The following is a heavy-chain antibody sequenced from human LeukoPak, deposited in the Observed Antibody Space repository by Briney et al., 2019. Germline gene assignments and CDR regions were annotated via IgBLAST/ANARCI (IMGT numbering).Heavy chain of an antibody. CDR3: ARALDIVAVWWFDP. V-gene: IGHV1-69*13. D-gene: IGHD5-12*01. J-gene: IGHJ5*02. CDR1: GGTFSSYA. CDR2: IIPIFGTA. Sequence: GASVKVSCKASGGTFSSYAISWVRQAPGQGLEWMGGIIPIFGTANYAQKFQGRVTITADESTSTAYMELSSLRSEDTAVYYCARALDIVAVWWFDPWGQGTLVTVSS.